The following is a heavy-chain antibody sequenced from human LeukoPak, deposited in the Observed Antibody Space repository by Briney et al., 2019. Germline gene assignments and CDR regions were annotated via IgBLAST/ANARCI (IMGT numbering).Heavy chain of an antibody. V-gene: IGHV1-18*01. CDR3: ARVQFDSSSWYGGYYYYYYMDV. CDR1: GYTFTSYG. Sequence: ASVKVSCKASGYTFTSYGISWVRQAPGQGLEWMGWISAYNGNTNYAQKFQGRVTMTRNTSISTAYMELSSLRSEDTAVYYCARVQFDSSSWYGGYYYYYYMDVWGKGTTVTISS. D-gene: IGHD6-13*01. J-gene: IGHJ6*03. CDR2: ISAYNGNT.